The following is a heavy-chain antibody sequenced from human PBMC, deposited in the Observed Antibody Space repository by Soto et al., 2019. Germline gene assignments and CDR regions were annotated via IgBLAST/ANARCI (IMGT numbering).Heavy chain of an antibody. J-gene: IGHJ6*02. V-gene: IGHV5-51*01. CDR3: ARPAANGQWSV. CDR1: GYSFTSYW. Sequence: GESLKISCKGSGYSFTSYWIGWVRQMPGKGLEWMVILYPGDSDTRYSPSFQGQVTISADKSISTAYLHWSSLKASDTAVYYCARPAANGQWSVWGQGTTVTVSS. CDR2: LYPGDSDT. D-gene: IGHD6-19*01.